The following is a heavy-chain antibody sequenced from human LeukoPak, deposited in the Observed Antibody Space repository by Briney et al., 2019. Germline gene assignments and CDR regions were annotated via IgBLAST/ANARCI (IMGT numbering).Heavy chain of an antibody. Sequence: SETLSLTCAVYGGSFSGYYWSWIRQPPGKGLEWIGEINHSGSTNYNPSLKSRVTISVDTSKNQFSLKLSSVTAADTAVYYCAREMRVTAVAFDIWGQGTMVTVSS. V-gene: IGHV4-34*01. CDR1: GGSFSGYY. CDR3: AREMRVTAVAFDI. CDR2: INHSGST. D-gene: IGHD2-21*02. J-gene: IGHJ3*02.